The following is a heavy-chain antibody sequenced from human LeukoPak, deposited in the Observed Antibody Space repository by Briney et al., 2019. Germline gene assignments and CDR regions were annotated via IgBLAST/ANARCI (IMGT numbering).Heavy chain of an antibody. CDR1: GYTLTSYY. J-gene: IGHJ4*02. V-gene: IGHV1-46*01. CDR2: INPNDATT. Sequence: GASVKVSCKASGYTLTSYYMQWVRQAPGQGLEWMGIINPNDATTNSARKFQGRVTMTRDTSTSTVYMELRSLTSEDTAVYYCARVDCSGGSCYRFDYWGQGTLVTVSS. CDR3: ARVDCSGGSCYRFDY. D-gene: IGHD2-15*01.